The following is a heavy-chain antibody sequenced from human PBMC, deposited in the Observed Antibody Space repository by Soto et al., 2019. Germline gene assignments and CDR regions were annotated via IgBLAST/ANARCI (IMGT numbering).Heavy chain of an antibody. D-gene: IGHD1-26*01. CDR1: GGSISSGGYY. J-gene: IGHJ4*02. CDR3: AGSVKGRYYFDY. Sequence: SETLSLTCTVSGGSISSGGYYWSWIRQHPGKGLEWIGYIYYSGSTYYNPSLKSRVTISVDTSKNQFSLKLSSVTAADTAVYYCAGSVKGRYYFDYWGQGTLVTVSS. CDR2: IYYSGST. V-gene: IGHV4-31*03.